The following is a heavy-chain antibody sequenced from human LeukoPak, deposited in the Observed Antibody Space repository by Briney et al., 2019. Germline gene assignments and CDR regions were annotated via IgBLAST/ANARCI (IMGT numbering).Heavy chain of an antibody. CDR3: ARDSRLKPLYYFDY. CDR2: INPNSGGT. J-gene: IGHJ4*02. V-gene: IGHV1-2*02. D-gene: IGHD6-25*01. CDR1: GYTFTVYY. Sequence: ASVKVSCKASGYTFTVYYMHWVRQAPGQGLEWMGWINPNSGGTNYAQKFQGRVTMTRDTSISTAYMELSRLRSDDTAVYYCARDSRLKPLYYFDYWGQGTLVTVSS.